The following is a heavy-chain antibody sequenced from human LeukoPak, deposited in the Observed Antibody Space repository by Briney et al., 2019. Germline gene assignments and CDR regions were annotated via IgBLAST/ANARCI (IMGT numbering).Heavy chain of an antibody. D-gene: IGHD5-24*01. Sequence: SSETLYLTCTVSGYFITSGYYWAWIRQPPGKGLEWIGSIYHSGSIYYSPSLMSRVTLSIDTPKNQFSLKLSSVTAADTAVYFCARAMANWFDPWGQGTLVTVSS. V-gene: IGHV4-38-2*02. CDR2: IYHSGSI. CDR3: ARAMANWFDP. J-gene: IGHJ5*02. CDR1: GYFITSGYY.